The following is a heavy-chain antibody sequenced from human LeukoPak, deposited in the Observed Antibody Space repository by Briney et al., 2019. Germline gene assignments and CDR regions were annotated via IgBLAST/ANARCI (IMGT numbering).Heavy chain of an antibody. Sequence: HPGGSLRLSCAGSGFTFDDYAMHWVRQAPGKGLEWVSFISGDGGATFYADSVKGRFTISRDNSKNSLYLHLNSPRTEDSAFYYCVKDIEGATGWGQGTLVTVSS. V-gene: IGHV3-43*02. CDR2: ISGDGGAT. J-gene: IGHJ4*02. CDR1: GFTFDDYA. CDR3: VKDIEGATG.